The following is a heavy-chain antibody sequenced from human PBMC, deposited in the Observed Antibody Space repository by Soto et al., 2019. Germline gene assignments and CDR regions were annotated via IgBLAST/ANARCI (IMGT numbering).Heavy chain of an antibody. Sequence: PGGSLRLSCAASGFTFTRYSMNWVRQAPGKGLEWVSSISSTTNYIYYADSMKGRFTVSRDNAKNSVYLEMNSLSAEDTAVYYCARESEDLTSNFDYWGHVTLVTVSS. CDR2: ISSTTNYI. V-gene: IGHV3-21*01. CDR3: ARESEDLTSNFDY. J-gene: IGHJ4*01. CDR1: GFTFTRYS.